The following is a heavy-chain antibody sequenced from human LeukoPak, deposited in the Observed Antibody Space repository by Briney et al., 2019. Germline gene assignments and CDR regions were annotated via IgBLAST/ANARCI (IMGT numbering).Heavy chain of an antibody. CDR2: ISGSGGST. CDR1: GFTFSSFA. Sequence: PGGSLRLSCAASGFTFSSFAMSWVRQAPGKGPEWVSGISGSGGSTYYADSVKGRFTLSRDNSKNTLYLQMNSLRAEDTAVYYCTKVGVYSNFYFDYWGQGILVTVSS. D-gene: IGHD4-11*01. V-gene: IGHV3-23*01. CDR3: TKVGVYSNFYFDY. J-gene: IGHJ4*02.